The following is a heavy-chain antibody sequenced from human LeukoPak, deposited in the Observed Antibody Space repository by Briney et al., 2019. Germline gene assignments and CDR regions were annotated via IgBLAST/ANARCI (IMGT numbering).Heavy chain of an antibody. J-gene: IGHJ4*02. D-gene: IGHD6-13*01. CDR3: AKDITVGGQQLVPYFDY. CDR1: GFTFSSYA. CDR2: ISGSGGST. V-gene: IGHV3-23*01. Sequence: GGSLRLSCAASGFTFSSYAMSWVRQAPGKGLEWVSAISGSGGSTYYADSVKGRFTISRDNSKNTLYLQMNSLRAEDTAVYYCAKDITVGGQQLVPYFDYWGQGTLVTVSS.